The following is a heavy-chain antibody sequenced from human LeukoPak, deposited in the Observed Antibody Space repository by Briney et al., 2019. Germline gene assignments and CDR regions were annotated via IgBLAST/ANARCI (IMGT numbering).Heavy chain of an antibody. V-gene: IGHV3-23*01. CDR3: ARDGTGSNSGWYIH. CDR2: ISGSGGTT. CDR1: GFTFSSYA. D-gene: IGHD6-19*01. Sequence: GGSLRLSCAASGFTFSSYAMSWVRQAPGKGLEWVSCISGSGGTTYYADSVKGRFAISRDNSKNTLHLQMSSLRAEDTAVYYCARDGTGSNSGWYIHWGQGALVTVSS. J-gene: IGHJ4*02.